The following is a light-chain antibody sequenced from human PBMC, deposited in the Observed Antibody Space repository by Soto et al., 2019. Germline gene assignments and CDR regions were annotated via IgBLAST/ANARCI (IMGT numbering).Light chain of an antibody. CDR3: QQVNSYLDT. J-gene: IGKJ4*01. CDR1: QSVSSSY. Sequence: EIVLTQSPGTPSLSPGERATLSCRASQSVSSSYLAWYQQKPGQAPRLLIYGASSRATGIPDRFSGSGSGTDFTLTISRLEPEDFATYYCQQVNSYLDTFGGGTKVDI. CDR2: GAS. V-gene: IGKV3-20*01.